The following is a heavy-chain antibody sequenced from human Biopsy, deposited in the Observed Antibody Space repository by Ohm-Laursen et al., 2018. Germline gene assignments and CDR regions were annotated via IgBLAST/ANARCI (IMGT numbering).Heavy chain of an antibody. CDR3: ATPFQYYDSWGGYPPFDH. CDR1: GGPFSNYA. V-gene: IGHV1-69*17. D-gene: IGHD3-3*01. J-gene: IGHJ4*02. CDR2: IIAVSGLV. Sequence: SSVKVSCKASGGPFSNYAISWVRQAPGEGLEWMGGIIAVSGLVNYAPKFQGRVSITADKSTTTAYMELSNLKSEDTAVYYCATPFQYYDSWGGYPPFDHWGQGTLVTVSS.